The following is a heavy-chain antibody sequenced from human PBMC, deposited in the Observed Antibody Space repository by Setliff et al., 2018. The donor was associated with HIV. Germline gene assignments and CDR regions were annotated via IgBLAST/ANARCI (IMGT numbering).Heavy chain of an antibody. CDR2: INWNGAAT. CDR1: GFTFDDYG. Sequence: AGGSLRLSCTASGFTFDDYGMAWVRQAPGKGLEWVSGINWNGAATGYADSVKGRFTISRDNTKNSLYLQMNRLRAEDTALYYCASLFSKEVAGYDYWGQGTLVTVSS. V-gene: IGHV3-20*04. CDR3: ASLFSKEVAGYDY. D-gene: IGHD6-19*01. J-gene: IGHJ4*02.